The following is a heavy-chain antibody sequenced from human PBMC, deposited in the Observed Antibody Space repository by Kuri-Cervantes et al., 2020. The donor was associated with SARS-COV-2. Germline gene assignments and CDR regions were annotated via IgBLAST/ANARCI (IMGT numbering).Heavy chain of an antibody. V-gene: IGHV3-48*01. D-gene: IGHD3-22*01. J-gene: IGHJ4*02. CDR3: ARGRYDFDY. CDR1: GFTFSSYS. Sequence: GESLKISCAASGFTFSSYSMNWVRQAPGKGLEWVSYISSSSSTIHYADSVKGRFTISRDNAKNSLYLQMNSLRAEDTAVYYCARGRYDFDYWGQGTLVTVSS. CDR2: ISSSSSTI.